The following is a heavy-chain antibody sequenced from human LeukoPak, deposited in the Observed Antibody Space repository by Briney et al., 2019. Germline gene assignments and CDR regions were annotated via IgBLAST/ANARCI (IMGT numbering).Heavy chain of an antibody. J-gene: IGHJ4*02. CDR3: ARDRRPYSSSWSAMDY. CDR2: ISYDGSNK. CDR1: GFTFSSYA. V-gene: IGHV3-30-3*01. D-gene: IGHD6-13*01. Sequence: GGSLRLSCAASGFTFSSYAMHWVRQAPGKGLEWVAVISYDGSNKYYADSVKGRFTISRDNSKNTLYLQMNGLRAEDTAVYYCARDRRPYSSSWSAMDYWGQGTLVTVSS.